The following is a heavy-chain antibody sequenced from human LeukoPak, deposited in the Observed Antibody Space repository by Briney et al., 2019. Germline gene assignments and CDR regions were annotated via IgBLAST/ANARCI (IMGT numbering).Heavy chain of an antibody. Sequence: GASVKVSCKAAGYTFTSYYMHWVRQAPGQGLEWMGIINPSGGSTSYAQKFQGRVTMTRDTSTSTVYMELSSLRSEDTAVYYCASTLQQLVHYPDYWGQGTLVTVSS. CDR2: INPSGGST. J-gene: IGHJ4*02. CDR3: ASTLQQLVHYPDY. V-gene: IGHV1-46*01. CDR1: GYTFTSYY. D-gene: IGHD6-13*01.